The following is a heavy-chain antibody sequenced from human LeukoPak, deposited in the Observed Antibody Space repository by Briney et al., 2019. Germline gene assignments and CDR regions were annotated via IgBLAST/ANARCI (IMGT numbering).Heavy chain of an antibody. CDR3: ARDWSAVAAPDYFDY. V-gene: IGHV3-11*04. CDR2: ISSSGSTI. CDR1: GFTFSDYY. Sequence: GGSLRLSCAASGFTFSDYYMSWIRQAPGKGLEWVSYISSSGSTIYYADSVKGRFTISRDNAKNSLYLQMNSLRAEDTAVYYCARDWSAVAAPDYFDYWGQGTLVTVSA. D-gene: IGHD6-19*01. J-gene: IGHJ4*02.